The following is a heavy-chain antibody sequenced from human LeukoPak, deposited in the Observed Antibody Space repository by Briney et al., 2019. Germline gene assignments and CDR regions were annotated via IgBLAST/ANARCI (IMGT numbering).Heavy chain of an antibody. D-gene: IGHD3-10*01. CDR3: AKTLLLWFGEYDAFDI. CDR1: GFTFSDYY. V-gene: IGHV3-11*01. Sequence: GGSLRLSCAASGFTFSDYYMSWIRQAPGKGLEWVSYISSSGSTIYYADSVKGRFTISRDNSKNTLYLQMNSLRAEDTAVHYCAKTLLLWFGEYDAFDIWGQGTMVTVSS. J-gene: IGHJ3*02. CDR2: ISSSGSTI.